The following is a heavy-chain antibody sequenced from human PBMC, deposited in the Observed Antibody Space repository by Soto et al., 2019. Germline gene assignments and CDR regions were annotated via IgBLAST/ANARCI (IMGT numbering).Heavy chain of an antibody. Sequence: EVQLVESGGGLVQPGGSLRLSCATSGFTFSTWVHWFRQAPGGGVVWVSRISGKGTVADYGASVKGRFTVSRDIAKSKVFLQMNSLRVEDTAVYYCARIGFLGAGDFWGQGILVTVSS. J-gene: IGHJ4*02. CDR3: ARIGFLGAGDF. V-gene: IGHV3-74*01. D-gene: IGHD3-16*01. CDR2: ISGKGTVA. CDR1: GFTFSTW.